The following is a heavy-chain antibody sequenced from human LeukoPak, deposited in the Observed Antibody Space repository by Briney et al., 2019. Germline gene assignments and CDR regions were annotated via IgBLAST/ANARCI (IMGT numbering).Heavy chain of an antibody. J-gene: IGHJ4*02. Sequence: GGSLRLSCGASGFTFCKYWVICVPQAPGKGVEWVGNIKQDGSEQYYVDSMRGRFTISRDNAKNSLYLQMSSLRAEDTAVYYCARSTAGLDYWGQGTLVTVSS. CDR2: IKQDGSEQ. CDR3: ARSTAGLDY. D-gene: IGHD1-1*01. CDR1: GFTFCKYW. V-gene: IGHV3-7*01.